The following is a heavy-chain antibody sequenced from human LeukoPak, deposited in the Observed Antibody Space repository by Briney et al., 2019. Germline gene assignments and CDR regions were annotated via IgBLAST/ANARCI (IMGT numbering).Heavy chain of an antibody. D-gene: IGHD3-22*01. J-gene: IGHJ4*02. V-gene: IGHV1-46*01. CDR3: AVCSGYYSEIDY. CDR2: INPSGGST. Sequence: ASAKVSCKASGYTFTSYYMHWVRQAPGQGLEWMGIINPSGGSTSYAQKFQGRVTMTRDTSTSTVYMELSSLRSEDTTVYYCAVCSGYYSEIDYWGQGTLVTVSS. CDR1: GYTFTSYY.